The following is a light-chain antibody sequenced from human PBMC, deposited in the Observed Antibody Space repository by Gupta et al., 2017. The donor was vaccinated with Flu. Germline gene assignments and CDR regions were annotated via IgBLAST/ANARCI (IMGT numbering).Light chain of an antibody. CDR2: ETS. CDR3: QQGNIFPCT. CDR1: KDINSY. J-gene: IGKJ4*01. Sequence: PSFRSPSFGDRVTITCRVSKDINSYLDWYQQKPGQAPKLLIYETSTRQSGVPYRFSGSGSGTEFTLTISSLEPEDFATYYCQQGNIFPCTFGRGTKVEIK. V-gene: IGKV1-9*01.